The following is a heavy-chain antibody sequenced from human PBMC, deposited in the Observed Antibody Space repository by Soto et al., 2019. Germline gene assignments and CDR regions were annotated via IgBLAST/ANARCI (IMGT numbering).Heavy chain of an antibody. CDR3: AKGYAYFDY. CDR2: ISASSSSS. CDR1: VFSVSSYA. J-gene: IGHJ4*02. D-gene: IGHD2-15*01. V-gene: IGHV3-23*01. Sequence: LXLSCGACVFSVSSYAMGWVRQAPWKGLEWVSTISASSSSSYHPDSVKGLFAISRDNSKNTLYLQMNSLRAEDTAVSYCAKGYAYFDYWGLGTLVTVSS.